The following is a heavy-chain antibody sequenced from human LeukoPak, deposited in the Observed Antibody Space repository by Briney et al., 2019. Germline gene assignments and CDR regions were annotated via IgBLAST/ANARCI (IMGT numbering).Heavy chain of an antibody. CDR3: TSRYTSGWYNF. J-gene: IGHJ4*02. D-gene: IGHD6-19*01. V-gene: IGHV3-53*01. CDR2: IRSSGTT. CDR1: GITVSRDY. Sequence: GGSLRLSCAASGITVSRDYMSWVRQVPGKGLEWVSVIRSSGTTDYADSVKGRFTISRDSSKNTLYLQMNSLRAEDTAVYYCTSRYTSGWYNFWGQGTLVTVSS.